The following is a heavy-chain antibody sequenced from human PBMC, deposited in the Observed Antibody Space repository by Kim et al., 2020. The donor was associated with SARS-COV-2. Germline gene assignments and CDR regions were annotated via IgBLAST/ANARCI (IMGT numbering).Heavy chain of an antibody. CDR3: GRDGFSTNWSLDC. V-gene: IGHV3-7*01. J-gene: IGHJ4*02. Sequence: YLDSVEGRFTISRDDAKNSLYLEMNSLGVEDTAVYYCGRDGFSTNWSLDCWGQGTLVSVSS. D-gene: IGHD3-3*01.